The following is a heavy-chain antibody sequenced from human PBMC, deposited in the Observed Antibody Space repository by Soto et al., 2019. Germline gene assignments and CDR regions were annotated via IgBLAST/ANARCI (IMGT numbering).Heavy chain of an antibody. CDR3: ARGGASSIWLDY. V-gene: IGHV4-59*11. D-gene: IGHD6-13*01. CDR2: IHDSGST. J-gene: IGHJ4*02. CDR1: GGSISSHH. Sequence: QVQVQESGPGLVKPSETLSLTCTVSGGSISSHHWSWIRQPPGKGPECIGSIHDSGSTTYNPSLKSRVTISVDTSKNQFSLSMTSVTAADTAVYYCARGGASSIWLDYWGQGILVTVSS.